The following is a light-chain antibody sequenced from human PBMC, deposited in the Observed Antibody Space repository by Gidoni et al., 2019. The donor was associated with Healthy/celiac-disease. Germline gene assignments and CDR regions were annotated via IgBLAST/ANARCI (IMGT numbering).Light chain of an antibody. CDR2: GNS. CDR3: QSYDSSLSGSYV. Sequence: QSVLTQPPSVSGAPGQRVTISCTGSSSNIGAGYDVRCYQQLPGTAPKLLIYGNSNRPSGVPDRFSGSKSGTSASLAITGLQAEDEADYYCQSYDSSLSGSYVFGTGTKVTVL. CDR1: SSNIGAGYD. V-gene: IGLV1-40*01. J-gene: IGLJ1*01.